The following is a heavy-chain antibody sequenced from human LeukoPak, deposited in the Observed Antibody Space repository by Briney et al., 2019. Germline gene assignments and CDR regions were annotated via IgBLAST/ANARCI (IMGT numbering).Heavy chain of an antibody. D-gene: IGHD6-13*01. CDR3: ARVAAAEGAFDI. Sequence: ASVTVSCKASGYTFTSYGISWVRQAPGQGLEWMGWISAYNGNTNYAQKLQGRVTMTTDTSTSTAYMELRSLRSDDTAVYYCARVAAAEGAFDIWGQGTMVTVSS. CDR1: GYTFTSYG. J-gene: IGHJ3*02. CDR2: ISAYNGNT. V-gene: IGHV1-18*01.